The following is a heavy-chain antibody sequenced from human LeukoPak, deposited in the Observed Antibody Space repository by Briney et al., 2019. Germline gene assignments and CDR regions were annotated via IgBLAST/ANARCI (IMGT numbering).Heavy chain of an antibody. Sequence: GGSLTLSCAASGFTFSSYSMNWVRQAPGKGLEWVSSISSSSSYIYYGDSVKGRFTISRDNAKNSLYLQMNSLRAEDTAVYYCARVVVDTAMVTYYFDYWGQGTLVTVSS. D-gene: IGHD5-18*01. CDR3: ARVVVDTAMVTYYFDY. V-gene: IGHV3-21*01. CDR2: ISSSSSYI. CDR1: GFTFSSYS. J-gene: IGHJ4*02.